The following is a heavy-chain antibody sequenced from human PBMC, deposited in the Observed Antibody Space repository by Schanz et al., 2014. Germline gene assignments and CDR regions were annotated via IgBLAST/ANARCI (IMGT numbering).Heavy chain of an antibody. CDR2: IKTKTDGGTT. CDR1: GFTSSNAW. Sequence: EVQLVESGGGLVKPGGSLRLSCAASGFTSSNAWMSWVRQAPGKGLEWVGRIKTKTDGGTTDYAAPVKGRFTISRDDSTNTLYLQMNSLKTEDTAVYYCTTGGRSGYSHYFYGMDVWGQGTTVTVSS. CDR3: TTGGRSGYSHYFYGMDV. V-gene: IGHV3-15*01. D-gene: IGHD5-18*01. J-gene: IGHJ6*02.